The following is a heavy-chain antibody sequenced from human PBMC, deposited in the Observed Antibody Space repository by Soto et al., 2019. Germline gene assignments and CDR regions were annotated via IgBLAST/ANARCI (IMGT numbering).Heavy chain of an antibody. CDR3: AKDTVGGYSFWSGYYSDGLDV. D-gene: IGHD3-3*01. CDR1: GFTFDSYA. CDR2: ISGSADGT. Sequence: EVKLLESGGGLAQPGGSLRLSCVGSGFTFDSYAISWVRQAPGERLQWIAAISGSADGTDYAHSVRGRFTISRDNVKRTVHVEIDSLRVEDTAVYFCAKDTVGGYSFWSGYYSDGLDVWGQGTLVSVS. J-gene: IGHJ3*01. V-gene: IGHV3-23*01.